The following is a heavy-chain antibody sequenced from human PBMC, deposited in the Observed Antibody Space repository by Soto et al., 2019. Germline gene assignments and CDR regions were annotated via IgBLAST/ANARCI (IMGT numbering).Heavy chain of an antibody. Sequence: SETLSLTCAVYGGSFSGCYWTWIRQPPGTGLEWIGEINHSGSTNYNPSLKSRVTISVDTSKNQFSLKLTSVTAADMAVYYCARDKITGLFDYWGQGTLVTGSS. CDR3: ARDKITGLFDY. D-gene: IGHD2-8*02. CDR1: GGSFSGCY. J-gene: IGHJ4*02. V-gene: IGHV4-34*01. CDR2: INHSGST.